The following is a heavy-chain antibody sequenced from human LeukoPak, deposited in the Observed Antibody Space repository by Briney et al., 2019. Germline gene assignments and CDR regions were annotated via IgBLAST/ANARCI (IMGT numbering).Heavy chain of an antibody. J-gene: IGHJ6*03. CDR2: TYYRSKWYN. V-gene: IGHV6-1*01. Sequence: SQTLSLTCAISGDSVSSNSATWNWIRQSPSRGLEWLGRTYYRSKWYNDYAVSVKSRITINPDTSKNQFSLQLNSVTPEDTAVYYCARESDWNANSYYYMDVWGKGTTVTVSS. CDR1: GDSVSSNSAT. D-gene: IGHD1-1*01. CDR3: ARESDWNANSYYYMDV.